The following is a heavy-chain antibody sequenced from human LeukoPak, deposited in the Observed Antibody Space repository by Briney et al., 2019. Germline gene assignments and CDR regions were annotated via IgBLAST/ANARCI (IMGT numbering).Heavy chain of an antibody. Sequence: GGSLRLSCAASGFTFSSYSMNWVRQAPGKWLEWVSSISSSSKYIYYADSVKGRFTISRDNAKNSLYLQMNRLRAEDAAVYYCARVGGYSYDLDYWGQGTLVTVSS. CDR1: GFTFSSYS. CDR3: ARVGGYSYDLDY. CDR2: ISSSSKYI. D-gene: IGHD5-18*01. J-gene: IGHJ4*02. V-gene: IGHV3-21*01.